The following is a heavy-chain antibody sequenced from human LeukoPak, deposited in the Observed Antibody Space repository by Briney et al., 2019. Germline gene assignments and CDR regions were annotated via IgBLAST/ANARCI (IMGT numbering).Heavy chain of an antibody. J-gene: IGHJ4*02. CDR2: IYYSGST. CDR1: GFTFSSYA. D-gene: IGHD6-19*01. V-gene: IGHV4-39*07. CDR3: ARGQWLPHFDY. Sequence: GSLRLSCAASGFTFSSYAMSWVRQPPGKGLEWIGSIYYSGSTYYNPSLKSRVTISVDTSKNQFSLKLSSVTAAATAVYYCARGQWLPHFDYWGQGTLVTVSS.